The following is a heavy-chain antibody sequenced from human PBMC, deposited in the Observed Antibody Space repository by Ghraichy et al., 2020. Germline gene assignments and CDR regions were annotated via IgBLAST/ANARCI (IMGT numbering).Heavy chain of an antibody. CDR3: AKVRTFTAYSSTWATFDY. J-gene: IGHJ4*02. Sequence: GGSLRLSCAASGFTFGSYGMHWVRQAPGKGLEWVAVISYDGNNKNYADSVKGRMTISRDNSQNTLYPQMNSLRAEDTAVYFCAKVRTFTAYSSTWATFDYWGQGTLVTVSS. D-gene: IGHD6-13*01. V-gene: IGHV3-30*18. CDR2: ISYDGNNK. CDR1: GFTFGSYG.